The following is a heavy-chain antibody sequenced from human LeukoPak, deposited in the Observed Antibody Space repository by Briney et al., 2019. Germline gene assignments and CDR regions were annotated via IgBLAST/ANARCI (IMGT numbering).Heavy chain of an antibody. CDR1: GFTFSSHC. V-gene: IGHV3-74*01. CDR2: INGDETST. Sequence: GGSLRLSCAASGFTFSSHCMHWARQGPGKGLVCGSRINGDETSTAYADSVKGRLTISRDKAKNTLYLQMNSLRAADTAVYYCVRARTRVPKLFESWGAGTLVTVSS. J-gene: IGHJ4*02. CDR3: VRARTRVPKLFES. D-gene: IGHD4/OR15-4a*01.